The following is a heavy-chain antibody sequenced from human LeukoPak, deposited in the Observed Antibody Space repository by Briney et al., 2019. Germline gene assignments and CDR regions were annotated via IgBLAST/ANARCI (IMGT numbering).Heavy chain of an antibody. CDR3: AKGEYSSSPGSSSWFDP. D-gene: IGHD6-6*01. J-gene: IGHJ5*02. Sequence: GGPLRLSCAASGFTFSSYAMSWVRQAPGKGLEWVSAISGSGGSTYYADSVKGRFTISRDNSKNTLYLQMNSLRAEDTAVYYCAKGEYSSSPGSSSWFDPWGQGTLVTVSS. CDR1: GFTFSSYA. V-gene: IGHV3-23*01. CDR2: ISGSGGST.